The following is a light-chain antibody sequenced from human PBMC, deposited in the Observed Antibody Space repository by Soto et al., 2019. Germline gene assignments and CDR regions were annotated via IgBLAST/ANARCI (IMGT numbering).Light chain of an antibody. CDR3: QQGSNWPWT. V-gene: IGKV3-11*01. J-gene: IGKJ1*01. CDR1: QSVSSS. CDR2: EAS. Sequence: EIVLTQSPATLSLSPGERATLSCRASQSVSSSLAWYQQKLGQAPRLLIYEASDRATGIPARFSGSGSGTDFTLIISSLETEDFAVYYCQQGSNWPWTFGQGTKVEIK.